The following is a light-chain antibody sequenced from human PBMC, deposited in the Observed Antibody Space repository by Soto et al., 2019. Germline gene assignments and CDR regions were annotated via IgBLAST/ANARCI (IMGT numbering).Light chain of an antibody. J-gene: IGKJ1*01. V-gene: IGKV3-20*01. CDR2: GAY. Sequence: EIVLTQSPGSLSLSPGQRATLSCRASQSVDTTFFAWYQKKPGQAPRLLIQGAYKRATGIPDRFSGSGSGTYFTLIISRLEPEDFAVYYCQQYMSSVTFGQGTKVEIK. CDR1: QSVDTTF. CDR3: QQYMSSVT.